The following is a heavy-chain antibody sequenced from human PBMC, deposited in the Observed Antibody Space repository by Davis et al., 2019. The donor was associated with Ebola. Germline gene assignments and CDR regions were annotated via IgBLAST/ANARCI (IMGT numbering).Heavy chain of an antibody. D-gene: IGHD1-26*01. J-gene: IGHJ2*01. CDR1: GGSISSGDYY. Sequence: MPSETLSLTCTVSGGSISSGDYYWSWIRQPPGKGLEWLGYIYYSGSTYYNPSLKSRVTISVDTSKNQFSLKLSSVTAADTAVYYCARDRRELLLWYFDLWGRGTLVTVSS. V-gene: IGHV4-30-4*01. CDR2: IYYSGST. CDR3: ARDRRELLLWYFDL.